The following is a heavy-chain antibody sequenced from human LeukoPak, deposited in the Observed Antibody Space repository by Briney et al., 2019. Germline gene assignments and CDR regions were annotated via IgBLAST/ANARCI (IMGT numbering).Heavy chain of an antibody. V-gene: IGHV4-59*12. CDR1: GGSISSYY. Sequence: SETLSLTCTVSGGSISSYYWSWIRQPPGKGLEWIGYIYYSGSTNYNPSLKSRVTMSVDTSKNQFSLKLSSVTAADTAVYYCARKRGSDYWGQGTLVTVSS. CDR3: ARKRGSDY. J-gene: IGHJ4*02. D-gene: IGHD3-10*01. CDR2: IYYSGST.